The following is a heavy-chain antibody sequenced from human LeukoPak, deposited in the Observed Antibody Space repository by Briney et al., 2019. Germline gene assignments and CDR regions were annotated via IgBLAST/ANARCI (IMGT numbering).Heavy chain of an antibody. CDR2: ISSSSSYI. Sequence: GGSLRLSCAASGFTFSSYSMNWVRQAPGKGLEWVSSISSSSSYIYYADSVKGRFTISRGNAKNSLYLQMNSLRAEDTAVYYCARDGADILTGYYYYYYMDVWGKGTTVTVSS. J-gene: IGHJ6*03. CDR1: GFTFSSYS. D-gene: IGHD3-9*01. V-gene: IGHV3-21*01. CDR3: ARDGADILTGYYYYYYMDV.